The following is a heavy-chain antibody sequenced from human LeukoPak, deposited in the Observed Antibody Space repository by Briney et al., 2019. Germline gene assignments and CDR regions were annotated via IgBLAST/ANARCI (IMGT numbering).Heavy chain of an antibody. Sequence: GRSLRLSCAASGFTFSSYGMHWVRQAPGKGLEWVSAISGNGGSTYYADSVKGRFTISRDNSKNTLYLQMNSLRAEDTAVYYCAKDRGGSGWYAMFDYWGQGTLVTVSS. J-gene: IGHJ4*02. CDR1: GFTFSSYG. CDR3: AKDRGGSGWYAMFDY. D-gene: IGHD6-19*01. V-gene: IGHV3-23*01. CDR2: ISGNGGST.